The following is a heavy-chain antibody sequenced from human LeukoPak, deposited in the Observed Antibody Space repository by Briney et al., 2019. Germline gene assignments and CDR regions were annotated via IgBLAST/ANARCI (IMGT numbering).Heavy chain of an antibody. V-gene: IGHV3-21*06. CDR2: ISSSGSYM. Sequence: KTGGSLRLSCAASGFTFSGYTLNWVRQAPGKGVEWVSSISSSGSYMDYADSVKGRFTISRDNAKNSLYLQMNSLRAEDTAVYYCARAGYSGYVYLFDYWGQGTLVTVSS. J-gene: IGHJ4*02. D-gene: IGHD5-12*01. CDR3: ARAGYSGYVYLFDY. CDR1: GFTFSGYT.